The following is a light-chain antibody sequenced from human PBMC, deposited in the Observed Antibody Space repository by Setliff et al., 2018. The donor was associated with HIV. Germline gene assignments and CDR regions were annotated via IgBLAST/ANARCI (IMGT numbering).Light chain of an antibody. V-gene: IGLV2-23*01. J-gene: IGLJ1*01. Sequence: QSALTQPASVSGSPGQSITISCTGTSSDVGIYNLVSWYQQYPGKVPKLMIYEGYKRPSGVSNRFSGSESGNTASLTISGLQAEDEAEYYCCSYAGSSTYVFGSGTKVT. CDR3: CSYAGSSTYV. CDR2: EGY. CDR1: SSDVGIYNL.